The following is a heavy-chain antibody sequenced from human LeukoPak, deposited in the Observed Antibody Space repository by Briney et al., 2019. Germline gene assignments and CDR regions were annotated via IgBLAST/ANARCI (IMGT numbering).Heavy chain of an antibody. D-gene: IGHD3-22*01. J-gene: IGHJ4*02. V-gene: IGHV3-9*01. CDR1: GFTFDEYA. CDR3: AKELTYYYDSSGYAGPFDY. CDR2: ISWNSGSI. Sequence: PGRSLRLSCAASGFTFDEYAMHWVRQAPGKGLEWVSGISWNSGSIGYADSVKGRFTISRDNAKNSLYLQMNSLRAEDTALYYCAKELTYYYDSSGYAGPFDYWGQRTLATVSS.